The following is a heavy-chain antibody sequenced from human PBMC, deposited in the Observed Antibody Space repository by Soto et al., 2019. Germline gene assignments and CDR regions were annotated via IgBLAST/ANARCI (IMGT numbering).Heavy chain of an antibody. Sequence: QVQLVESGGGVVQPGRSLRLSCAASGFTFSSNGMHWVRQVPGEGLEWVAVIWYDGSTKFYADSVKGRFTISRDNSKNTLYLQMDSLRAEDTAVYYCARWGNWKVADYWGQGTLVTVSS. V-gene: IGHV3-33*01. CDR1: GFTFSSNG. D-gene: IGHD1-1*01. J-gene: IGHJ4*02. CDR2: IWYDGSTK. CDR3: ARWGNWKVADY.